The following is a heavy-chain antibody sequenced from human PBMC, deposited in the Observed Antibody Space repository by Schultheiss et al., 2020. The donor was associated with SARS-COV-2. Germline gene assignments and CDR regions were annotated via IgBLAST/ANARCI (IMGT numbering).Heavy chain of an antibody. Sequence: SETLSLTRAVYGGSFSGYYWSWIRQPPGKGLEWIGYIYHSGSTYYNPSLKSRVTLSVETSKNQISLKLSSLTAADTAVYYCARVWRAMGYYYGMDVWGQGTTVTVSS. V-gene: IGHV4-34*01. J-gene: IGHJ6*02. CDR3: ARVWRAMGYYYGMDV. CDR1: GGSFSGYY. CDR2: IYHSGST. D-gene: IGHD1-1*01.